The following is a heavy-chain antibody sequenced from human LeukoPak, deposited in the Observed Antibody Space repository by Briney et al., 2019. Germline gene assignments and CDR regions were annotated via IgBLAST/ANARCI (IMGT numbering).Heavy chain of an antibody. V-gene: IGHV4-4*07. CDR2: IFTSGST. CDR3: ARESEGLFDY. Sequence: SETLSLTCTVSGGSISSFYWSWIRQPAGKGLEWIGRIFTSGSTNYSPSLKSRVTISVDTSKNQFSLKLSSVTAADTAVYYCARESEGLFDYWGQGTLVTVSS. J-gene: IGHJ4*02. CDR1: GGSISSFY.